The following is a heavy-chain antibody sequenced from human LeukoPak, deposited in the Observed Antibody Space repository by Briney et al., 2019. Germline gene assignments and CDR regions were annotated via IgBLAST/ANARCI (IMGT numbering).Heavy chain of an antibody. J-gene: IGHJ6*03. CDR1: RGTFSSYA. V-gene: IGHV1-69*05. Sequence: SSVKVSCKASRGTFSSYAISWVRQAPGQGREWMGGIIPIFGTANYAQKLQGRVTITTDESTSTAYMELSSLRSEDTAVYYCARGGIASRQNYYYMDVWGKGTTVTVSS. D-gene: IGHD6-6*01. CDR2: IIPIFGTA. CDR3: ARGGIASRQNYYYMDV.